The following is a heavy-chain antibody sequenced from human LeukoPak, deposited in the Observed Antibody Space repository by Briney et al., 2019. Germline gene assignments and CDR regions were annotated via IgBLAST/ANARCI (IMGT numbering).Heavy chain of an antibody. J-gene: IGHJ4*02. Sequence: GGSLRLSCAASGFTFSSYAMSWVRQASGKGLEWVSAISGSGGSTYYADSVKGRFTISRDNSKNTLYLQMNSLRAEDTAVYYCAKDFHYDFWSGYSPLGYWGQGTLVTVSS. CDR1: GFTFSSYA. CDR2: ISGSGGST. V-gene: IGHV3-23*01. CDR3: AKDFHYDFWSGYSPLGY. D-gene: IGHD3-3*01.